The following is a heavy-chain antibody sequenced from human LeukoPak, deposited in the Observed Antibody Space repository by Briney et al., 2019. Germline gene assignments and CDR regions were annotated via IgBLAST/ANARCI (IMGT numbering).Heavy chain of an antibody. CDR3: ARVVTWFDP. J-gene: IGHJ5*02. CDR2: IKGDGSME. Sequence: GGSLRLSCAASGFTFSSFWMSWVRQAPGKGLEWVAHIKGDGSMESYVDSVKGRFTISRDNARNSVYLQMNSLRGEDTAEYYCARVVTWFDPWGQGSLVIVSS. V-gene: IGHV3-7*04. CDR1: GFTFSSFW.